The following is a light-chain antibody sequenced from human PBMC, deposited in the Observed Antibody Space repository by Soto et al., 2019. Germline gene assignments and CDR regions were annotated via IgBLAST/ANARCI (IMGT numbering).Light chain of an antibody. CDR2: GAS. CDR3: QQYNNWPIT. V-gene: IGKV3-15*01. J-gene: IGKJ5*01. CDR1: QSVSSN. Sequence: ERVLTQHPPTLSVYPGETATLSCRASQSVSSNLAWYQQKPGQAPRLLIYGASTRATGIPARFSGSGSGTEFTLTISSLQSEDFAVYYCQQYNNWPITFGQGTRLEIK.